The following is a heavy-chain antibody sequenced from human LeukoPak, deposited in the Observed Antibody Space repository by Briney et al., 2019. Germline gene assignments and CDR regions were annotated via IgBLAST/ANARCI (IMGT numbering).Heavy chain of an antibody. CDR2: INHSGST. J-gene: IGHJ4*02. V-gene: IGHV4-34*01. CDR3: ARRNGVAGIMGY. CDR1: GGSFSGYY. D-gene: IGHD6-19*01. Sequence: SETLSLTCAVYGGSFSGYYWSWIRQPPGKGLEWIGEINHSGSTNYNPSLKSRVTISVDTSKNQFSLKLSSVTAADTAVYYCARRNGVAGIMGYWGQGTLVTVSS.